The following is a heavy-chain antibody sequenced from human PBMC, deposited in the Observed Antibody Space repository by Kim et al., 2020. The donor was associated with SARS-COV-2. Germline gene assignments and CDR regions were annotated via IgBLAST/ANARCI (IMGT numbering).Heavy chain of an antibody. CDR2: INHSGTT. CDR3: GRGDDY. J-gene: IGHJ4*02. CDR1: GGSFSGHY. V-gene: IGHV4-34*01. Sequence: SETLSLTCTVYGGSFSGHYWAWIRQPPGEGLEWIGEINHSGTTNYNPSPKSRVTISLDTSNNQSSLKLNSITAADTAVYYCGRGDDYWGQGTLVTVSS.